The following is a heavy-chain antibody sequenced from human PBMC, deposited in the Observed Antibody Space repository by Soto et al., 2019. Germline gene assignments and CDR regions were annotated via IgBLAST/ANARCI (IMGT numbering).Heavy chain of an antibody. Sequence: GGSLRLSCAASGFTFSSYAMSWVRQAPGKGLEWVSAISGSGGSTYYPDSVKGRFTISRDNSNNTLYLQMNSLRAEDTAVYYCEKAASGSYYYYGMDVWGQGTTVTVSS. CDR1: GFTFSSYA. CDR2: ISGSGGST. J-gene: IGHJ6*02. V-gene: IGHV3-23*01. D-gene: IGHD1-26*01. CDR3: EKAASGSYYYYGMDV.